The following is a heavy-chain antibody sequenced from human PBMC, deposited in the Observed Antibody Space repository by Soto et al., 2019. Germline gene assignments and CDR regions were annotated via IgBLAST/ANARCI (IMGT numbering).Heavy chain of an antibody. CDR3: AGQWAAGYGAFDP. CDR1: GGSISNNRW. CDR2: IHDRGST. J-gene: IGHJ5*02. V-gene: IGHV4-4*02. D-gene: IGHD3-9*01. Sequence: QVKLQESGPGLEKPSGTLSLTCAVSGGSISNNRWWTWVRQAPGKGLEWIGEIHDRGSTNYNLSLKSRASVSIDRSKNQFSVEMRAVTAADTAVYYCAGQWAAGYGAFDPWGQGTLVTVSS.